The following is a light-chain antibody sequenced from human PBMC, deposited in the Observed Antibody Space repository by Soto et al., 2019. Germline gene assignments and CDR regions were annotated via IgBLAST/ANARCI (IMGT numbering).Light chain of an antibody. J-gene: IGKJ1*01. CDR2: GAS. CDR3: QHYGTSST. V-gene: IGKV3-20*01. CDR1: QSVRSTY. Sequence: EIVLTQSPGTLSLSPGERATLSCRASQSVRSTYLAWYQQKPGQAPRLLIYGASSWATGIPDRFSGSGSGTDFTLTISRLEPEDFAVYYCQHYGTSSTFGQWTKVEI.